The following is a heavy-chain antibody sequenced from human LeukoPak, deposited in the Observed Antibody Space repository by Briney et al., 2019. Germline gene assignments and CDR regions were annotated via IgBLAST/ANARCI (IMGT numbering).Heavy chain of an antibody. Sequence: GGSLRLSCAASGFTFSSYAMSWVRQAPGKRLEWVSSFSGGAGKTYYADSVKGRFTISRGNSQNTVYLQMSSLRAEDTAVYYCAKDQYIYGSSPFDYWGQGTLVTVSS. CDR1: GFTFSSYA. CDR2: FSGGAGKT. CDR3: AKDQYIYGSSPFDY. D-gene: IGHD3-10*01. J-gene: IGHJ4*02. V-gene: IGHV3-23*01.